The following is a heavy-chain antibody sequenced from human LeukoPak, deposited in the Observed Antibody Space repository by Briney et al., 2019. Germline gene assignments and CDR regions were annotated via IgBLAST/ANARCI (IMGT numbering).Heavy chain of an antibody. D-gene: IGHD3-9*01. CDR1: GFTFSNYN. Sequence: PGGSLRLSCAASGFTFSNYNMNWVRQAPGKGLEWVSGISWNSGSIGYADSVKGRFTISRDNAKNSLYLQMNSLRAEDTALYYCAKAWQTDYDILTGLFDYWGQGTLVTVSS. CDR3: AKAWQTDYDILTGLFDY. V-gene: IGHV3-9*01. J-gene: IGHJ4*02. CDR2: ISWNSGSI.